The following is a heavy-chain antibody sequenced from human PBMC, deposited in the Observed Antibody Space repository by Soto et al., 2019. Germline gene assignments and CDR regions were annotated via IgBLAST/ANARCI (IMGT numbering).Heavy chain of an antibody. CDR2: ISVDGTST. V-gene: IGHV3-74*01. D-gene: IGHD3-9*01. CDR3: AKDLNIFEGNYGMDV. J-gene: IGHJ6*04. Sequence: PGGSLRLSCAASGFTFRSHWMHWVRQAPGKGLVWVSRISVDGTSTSYADSVKGRFTISRDNSKNTLYLQMNSLRAEDTAVYYCAKDLNIFEGNYGMDVLCKGTTVTVSS. CDR1: GFTFRSHW.